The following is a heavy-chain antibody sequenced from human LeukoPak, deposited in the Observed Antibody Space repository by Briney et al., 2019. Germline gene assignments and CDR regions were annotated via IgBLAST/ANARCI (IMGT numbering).Heavy chain of an antibody. V-gene: IGHV3-11*01. D-gene: IGHD6-19*01. CDR2: ISSSGSTT. J-gene: IGHJ4*02. CDR3: ARAFSSGSPFDY. Sequence: GGSLRLSCAASGFTFSDYYMSWIRQAPGKGLEWVSYISSSGSTTYYADSVKGRFTISRDNAKNSLYLQMNSLRAEDTAVYYCARAFSSGSPFDYWGQGTLVTVSS. CDR1: GFTFSDYY.